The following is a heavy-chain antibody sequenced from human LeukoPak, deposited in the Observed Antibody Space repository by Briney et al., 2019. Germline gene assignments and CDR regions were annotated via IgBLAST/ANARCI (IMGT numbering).Heavy chain of an antibody. V-gene: IGHV3-21*01. CDR2: ISSRSNYI. J-gene: IGHJ3*02. Sequence: PGGSLRLSCAASGFTFSTYTMSWVRQAPGKGLEWVSSISSRSNYIYYADSVKGRFTISRDNAKNSLYLQMNSLRAEDTAVYYCARGPHLEDAFDIWGQGTMVTVS. D-gene: IGHD1-1*01. CDR3: ARGPHLEDAFDI. CDR1: GFTFSTYT.